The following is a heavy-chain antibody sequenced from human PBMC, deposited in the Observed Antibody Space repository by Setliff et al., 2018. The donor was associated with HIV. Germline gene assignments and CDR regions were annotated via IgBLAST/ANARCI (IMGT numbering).Heavy chain of an antibody. D-gene: IGHD3-10*01. CDR1: GYTFTSYG. CDR3: ARDGAPYYYGSGRWGGY. V-gene: IGHV1-18*01. J-gene: IGHJ4*02. CDR2: ISAYNGNT. Sequence: ASVKVSCKASGYTFTSYGISWVRQAPRQGLEWMGWISAYNGNTNYAQKLQGRVTMTTDTSTSTAYMELRSLRSDDTAVYYCARDGAPYYYGSGRWGGYWGQGTLVTVSS.